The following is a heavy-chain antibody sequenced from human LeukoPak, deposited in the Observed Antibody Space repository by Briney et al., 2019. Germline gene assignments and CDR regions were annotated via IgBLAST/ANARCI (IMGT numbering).Heavy chain of an antibody. D-gene: IGHD3-22*01. Sequence: PGGSLRLSCAASGFTFSRYWMHWVRQAPGKGLVWVSRINSDGSSTSYADSVKGRFTISRDSAKNTLYLQMNSLRAEDTAVYYCARGLYYYDSSAYYHPFDFWGQGTLVTVSS. CDR3: ARGLYYYDSSAYYHPFDF. J-gene: IGHJ4*02. CDR1: GFTFSRYW. V-gene: IGHV3-74*01. CDR2: INSDGSST.